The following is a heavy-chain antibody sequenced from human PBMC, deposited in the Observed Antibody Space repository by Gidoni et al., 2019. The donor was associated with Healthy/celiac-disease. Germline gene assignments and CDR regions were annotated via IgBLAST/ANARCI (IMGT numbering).Heavy chain of an antibody. V-gene: IGHV3-74*01. D-gene: IGHD1-7*01. J-gene: IGHJ4*02. CDR1: GFTFSSYR. CDR2: IDYDGSET. Sequence: EVQLVESGGGLVQPGGSLRLSCGASGFTFSSYRMYWVRQAPGKGLEWVSRIDYDGSETVYADSVRGRITISRDNAKNTLFLQMNSLRAEDTAVYYCVRERNYYYFDYWGQGTLVTVSS. CDR3: VRERNYYYFDY.